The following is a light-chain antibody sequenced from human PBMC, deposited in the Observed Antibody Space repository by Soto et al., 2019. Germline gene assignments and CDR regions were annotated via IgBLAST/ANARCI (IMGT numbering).Light chain of an antibody. CDR1: QSVSSD. CDR3: QQRSNWPPIT. J-gene: IGKJ5*01. V-gene: IGKV3-11*01. Sequence: IVLTQSPATLSLSPWERATLSCRASQSVSSDLAWYQQKPGQAPRLLIYDASNRATGIPARFSGSGSGTDFTLTISSLEAEDFAVYYCQQRSNWPPITFGQGTRLEIK. CDR2: DAS.